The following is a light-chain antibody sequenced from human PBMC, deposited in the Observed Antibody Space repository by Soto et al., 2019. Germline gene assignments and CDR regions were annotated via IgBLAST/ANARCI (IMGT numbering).Light chain of an antibody. CDR3: SSYAGNMNLI. J-gene: IGLJ2*01. CDR1: SSDVGGHNH. CDR2: EVS. Sequence: QSALTQPPSASGSPGQSVTISCTGSSSDVGGHNHVSWYQQHPGKAPKLMIYEVSKRPSGVPGRFSGSKSVNTASLTVTGLQAEDEADYYCSSYAGNMNLIFGGGTKSPS. V-gene: IGLV2-8*01.